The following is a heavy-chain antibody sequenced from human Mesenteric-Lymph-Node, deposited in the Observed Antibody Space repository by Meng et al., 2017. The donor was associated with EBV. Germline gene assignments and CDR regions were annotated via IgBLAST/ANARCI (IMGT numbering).Heavy chain of an antibody. CDR3: AKGDGMAFF. D-gene: IGHD1-14*01. CDR1: GYSFSAHG. Sequence: QVPTLEAGAEVKTPATTVQASCKASGYSFSAHGNSWDRQPPGQGIEWMRSIICYDAKTNYASKLQDRAAMATDTPTSTAYMELRILGSDATAYYYGAKGDGMAFFWGQGTLVTVFS. CDR2: IICYDAKT. J-gene: IGHJ4*02. V-gene: IGHV1-18*01.